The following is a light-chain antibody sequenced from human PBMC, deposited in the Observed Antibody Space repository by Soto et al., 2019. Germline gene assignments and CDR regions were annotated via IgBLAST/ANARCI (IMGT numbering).Light chain of an antibody. CDR1: QSISNS. J-gene: IGKJ2*01. CDR3: QQSYSTPYT. CDR2: AAS. Sequence: DIQRTQSPSSLSASVGDRVTIPCRASQSISNSLNWYQQKPGQAPKLLIYAASSLQSGVPSRFSGSGSGTDFTLTISSLQPEDFATYYCQQSYSTPYTFGQGTKLEIK. V-gene: IGKV1-39*01.